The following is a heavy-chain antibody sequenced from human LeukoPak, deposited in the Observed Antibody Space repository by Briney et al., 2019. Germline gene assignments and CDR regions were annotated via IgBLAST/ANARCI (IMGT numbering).Heavy chain of an antibody. CDR2: INHSGST. D-gene: IGHD5-24*01. CDR3: ARGGRRWLQLSRLLDY. V-gene: IGHV4-34*01. Sequence: SETLSLTCAVYGGSFSGYYWSWIRQPPGKGLEWTGEINHSGSTNYNPSLKSRVTISVDTSKNQFSLKLSSVTAADTAVYYCARGGRRWLQLSRLLDYWGQGTLVTVSS. CDR1: GGSFSGYY. J-gene: IGHJ4*02.